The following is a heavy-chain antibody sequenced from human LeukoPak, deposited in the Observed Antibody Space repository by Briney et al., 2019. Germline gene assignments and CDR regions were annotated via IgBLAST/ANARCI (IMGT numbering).Heavy chain of an antibody. V-gene: IGHV3-66*01. J-gene: IGHJ4*02. CDR1: GFTVSSNY. Sequence: GGSLRLSCAASGFTVSSNYMSWVRQAPGKGLEWVSVIYSGGSTYYADSVKGRFTISRDDSKNTLYLQMNSLRAEDTAVYYCARDLVVVAAKYRDYWGQGTLVTVSS. CDR3: ARDLVVVAAKYRDY. CDR2: IYSGGST. D-gene: IGHD2-15*01.